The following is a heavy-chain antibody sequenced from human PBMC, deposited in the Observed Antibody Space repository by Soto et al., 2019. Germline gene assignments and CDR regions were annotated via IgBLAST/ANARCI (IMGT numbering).Heavy chain of an antibody. J-gene: IGHJ3*02. Sequence: PGGSLRLSCAASGFTFSSYAMSWVRQAPGKGLEWVSAISGSGGSTYYADSMKGRFTISRDNSKNTLYLQMNSLRAEDTAVYYCAKVSGGYSSGWYSDSAFDIWGQGTMVTVSS. CDR2: ISGSGGST. D-gene: IGHD6-19*01. CDR3: AKVSGGYSSGWYSDSAFDI. CDR1: GFTFSSYA. V-gene: IGHV3-23*01.